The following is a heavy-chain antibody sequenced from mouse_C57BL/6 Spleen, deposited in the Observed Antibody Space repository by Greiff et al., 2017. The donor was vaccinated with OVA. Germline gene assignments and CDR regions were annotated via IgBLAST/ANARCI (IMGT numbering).Heavy chain of an antibody. D-gene: IGHD2-10*01. CDR2: IHPSDSDT. V-gene: IGHV1-74*01. CDR3: AIEVRLLSGDYYAMDY. J-gene: IGHJ4*01. CDR1: GSTFTSYW. Sequence: QVQLQQPGAELVKPGASVKVSCKASGSTFTSYWMHWVKQRPGQGLEWIGRIHPSDSDTNYNQKFKGKATLTVDKSSSTAYMQLSSLTSEDAAVYYCAIEVRLLSGDYYAMDYWGQGTSVTVSS.